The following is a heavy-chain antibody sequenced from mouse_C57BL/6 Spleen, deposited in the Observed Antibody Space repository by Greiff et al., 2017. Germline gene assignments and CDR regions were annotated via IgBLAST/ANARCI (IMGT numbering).Heavy chain of an antibody. Sequence: VQRVESGPELVKPGASVKISCKASGYAFSSSWMNWVKQRPGKGLEWIGRIYPGDGDTNYNGKFKGKATLTADKSSSTAYMQLSSLTSEDSAVYFCARGGYWDDYFDYWGQGTTLTVSS. CDR1: GYAFSSSW. D-gene: IGHD4-1*01. CDR2: IYPGDGDT. V-gene: IGHV1-82*01. CDR3: ARGGYWDDYFDY. J-gene: IGHJ2*01.